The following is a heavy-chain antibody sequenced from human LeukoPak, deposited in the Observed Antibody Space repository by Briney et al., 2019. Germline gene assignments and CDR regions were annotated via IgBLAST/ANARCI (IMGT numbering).Heavy chain of an antibody. Sequence: GGSLRLSCAASGFTFSSYWMHWVRQAPGKGLVWVSRINSDGSSTSYADSVKGRFTISRDNAKNSLYLQMNSLRAEDTAVYYCARVVGYSSSWWAYNWFDPWGQGTLVIVSS. V-gene: IGHV3-74*01. D-gene: IGHD6-13*01. CDR3: ARVVGYSSSWWAYNWFDP. CDR2: INSDGSST. J-gene: IGHJ5*02. CDR1: GFTFSSYW.